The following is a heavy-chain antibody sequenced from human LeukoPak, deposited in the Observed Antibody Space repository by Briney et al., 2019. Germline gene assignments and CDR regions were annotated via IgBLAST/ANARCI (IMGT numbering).Heavy chain of an antibody. D-gene: IGHD3-10*01. CDR1: GGSISSYY. J-gene: IGHJ6*02. V-gene: IGHV4-59*12. CDR3: ARGSITMVRGVFHNYYYYYGMDV. Sequence: SETLSLTCTVSGGSISSYYWSWIRQPPGKGLEWIGYIYYSGSTNYNPSLKSRVTISVDTSKNQFSLKLSSVTAADTAVYYCARGSITMVRGVFHNYYYYYGMDVWGQGTTVTVSS. CDR2: IYYSGST.